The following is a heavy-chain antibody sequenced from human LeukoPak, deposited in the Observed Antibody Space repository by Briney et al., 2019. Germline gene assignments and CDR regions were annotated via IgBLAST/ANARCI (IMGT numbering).Heavy chain of an antibody. J-gene: IGHJ4*02. CDR2: FDPEDGET. CDR3: ATSGRRAGAYYFDY. CDR1: GYTLTELS. V-gene: IGHV1-24*01. Sequence: GSVKVSCKVSGYTLTELSMHWVRQAPGKGLEWVGGFDPEDGETIYAQKFQGRVTMTEDTSTDTAYMELSSLRSEDTAVYYCATSGRRAGAYYFDYWDQGTLVTVSS. D-gene: IGHD1-26*01.